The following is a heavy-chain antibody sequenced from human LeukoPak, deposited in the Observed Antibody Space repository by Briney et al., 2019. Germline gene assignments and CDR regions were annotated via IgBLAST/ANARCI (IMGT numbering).Heavy chain of an antibody. Sequence: GGSLRLSCAASGFTFSSYEINWVGQAPGRGLGGVSYISSSGSTIYYADSVKGRFTISRDNAKNSLYLQMNSLRAEDTAVYYCAREIRYSSDYWGQGTLVTVSS. V-gene: IGHV3-48*03. CDR2: ISSSGSTI. CDR1: GFTFSSYE. D-gene: IGHD6-13*01. CDR3: AREIRYSSDY. J-gene: IGHJ4*02.